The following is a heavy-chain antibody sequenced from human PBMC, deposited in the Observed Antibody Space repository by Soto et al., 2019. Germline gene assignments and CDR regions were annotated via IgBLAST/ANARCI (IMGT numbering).Heavy chain of an antibody. CDR2: IFYSGST. D-gene: IGHD2-21*01. J-gene: IGHJ5*02. CDR3: ARQPTTGDTDLWFDP. Sequence: SETLSLTCNVSGGSISTSRSYWAWIRQPPGKGLEWLANIFYSGSTYYNPSLASRVTVSVDTSKNKFSLKLRSVTAADTAVYYCARQPTTGDTDLWFDPWGQGTLVTVSS. CDR1: GGSISTSRSY. V-gene: IGHV4-39*01.